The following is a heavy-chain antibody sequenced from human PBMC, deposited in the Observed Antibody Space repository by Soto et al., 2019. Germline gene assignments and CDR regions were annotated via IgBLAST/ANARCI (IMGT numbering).Heavy chain of an antibody. CDR1: GFTFSSYE. D-gene: IGHD2-15*01. CDR2: ISSGGSTI. CDR3: ARDDSGYPSYFHY. Sequence: GGSLRLSCAASGFTFSSYEMNWVRQAPGKGLEWVSYISSGGSTIYYADSVRGRFTISRDNAKNSLYLQMNSLRAEDTAVYYCARDDSGYPSYFHYWGEGTLVTVSS. J-gene: IGHJ4*02. V-gene: IGHV3-48*03.